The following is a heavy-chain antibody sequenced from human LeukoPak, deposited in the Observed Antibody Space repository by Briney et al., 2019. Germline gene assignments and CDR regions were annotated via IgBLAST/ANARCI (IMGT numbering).Heavy chain of an antibody. CDR1: GYTFTSYY. CDR3: ARYCRSTSCYHPFSY. CDR2: INPSGGST. Sequence: ASGKVSCKASGYTFTSYYMHWVRQAPGQGLEWMGIINPSGGSTSYAQKFQGRVTMTTDTSTTTAYMELRSLRSDDTAVYYCARYCRSTSCYHPFSYWGQGTLVTVSS. J-gene: IGHJ4*02. D-gene: IGHD2-2*01. V-gene: IGHV1-46*01.